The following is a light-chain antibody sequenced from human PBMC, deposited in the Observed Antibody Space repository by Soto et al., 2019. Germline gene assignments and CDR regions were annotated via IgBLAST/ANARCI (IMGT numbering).Light chain of an antibody. CDR1: SSDVGSHNF. Sequence: QSALTQPASVSGSPGQSITISCTGTSSDVGSHNFVSWYQQRPGKAPKLMIFEVSKRPSGVSSRFSASKSGNTASLTISGAQAEDGADYYCCSYAGTTPGVFGGGTKLTVL. J-gene: IGLJ3*02. CDR2: EVS. V-gene: IGLV2-23*02. CDR3: CSYAGTTPGV.